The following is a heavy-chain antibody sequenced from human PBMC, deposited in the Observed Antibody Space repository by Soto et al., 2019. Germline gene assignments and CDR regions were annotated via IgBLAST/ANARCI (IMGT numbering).Heavy chain of an antibody. J-gene: IGHJ6*02. CDR3: AREGPAPYYYYGMDV. Sequence: QVQLVQSGGEVKKPGASVKVSCKTSGYSFTTYGISWVRQAPGQGLEWMGWISAYNGNTNYAQKLQRRGAMPKDTATSTADMEMRSLRSDDTAVYYCAREGPAPYYYYGMDVWGQGSTVTVSS. V-gene: IGHV1-18*01. CDR1: GYSFTTYG. CDR2: ISAYNGNT.